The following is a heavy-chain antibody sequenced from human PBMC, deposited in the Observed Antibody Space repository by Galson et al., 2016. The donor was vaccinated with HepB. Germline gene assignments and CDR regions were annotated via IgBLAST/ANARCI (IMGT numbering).Heavy chain of an antibody. D-gene: IGHD3-16*01. V-gene: IGHV1-18*01. J-gene: IGHJ3*01. Sequence: SVKVSCKASGYNFINYDFTWVRQAPGQGLEWMGWISAENGNTNYAPNYQGRLTMTTDRSTNTVSMELRSLKSDDTATFYCVRARSGYDHLWGRDLDDGSDVWGQGTMVIVSP. CDR1: GYNFINYD. CDR3: VRARSGYDHLWGRDLDDGSDV. CDR2: ISAENGNT.